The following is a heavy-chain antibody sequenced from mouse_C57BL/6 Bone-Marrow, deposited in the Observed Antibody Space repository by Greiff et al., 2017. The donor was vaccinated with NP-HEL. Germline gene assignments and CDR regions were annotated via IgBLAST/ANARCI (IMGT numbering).Heavy chain of an antibody. Sequence: EVKLMASGGGLVKPGGSLKLSCAASGFTFSDYGMHWVRQAPEKGLEWVAYISSGRSTIYYADTVKGRFTISSDNAKNTLFLQMTSLRSEDTAMYYCARNTVVYFDYWGQGTTLTVSS. J-gene: IGHJ2*01. CDR1: GFTFSDYG. CDR2: ISSGRSTI. CDR3: ARNTVVYFDY. V-gene: IGHV5-17*01. D-gene: IGHD1-1*01.